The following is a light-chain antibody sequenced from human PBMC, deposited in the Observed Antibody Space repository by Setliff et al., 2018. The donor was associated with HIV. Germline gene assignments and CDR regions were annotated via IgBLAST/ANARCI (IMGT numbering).Light chain of an antibody. V-gene: IGLV2-11*01. CDR1: SSDVGGYNY. CDR3: FSYAGSTTWG. Sequence: QSVLAQPRSVSGSPGQSVTISCTGTSSDVGGYNYVSWYQQHPGKAPKLMIYEVINRPSGVSPRFSGSKSGNTASLTISGLQSEDEADYYCFSYAGSTTWGVGGGTK. CDR2: EVI. J-gene: IGLJ2*01.